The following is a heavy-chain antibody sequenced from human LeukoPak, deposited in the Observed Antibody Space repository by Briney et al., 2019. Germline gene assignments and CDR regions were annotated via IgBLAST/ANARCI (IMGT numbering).Heavy chain of an antibody. CDR3: ARGLFGVVTPPRD. J-gene: IGHJ4*02. V-gene: IGHV3-30-3*01. CDR1: GFTFSSYA. D-gene: IGHD3-3*01. CDR2: ISYDGNNK. Sequence: GGSLRLSCAASGFTFSSYAMHWVRQAPGKGLEWVAVISYDGNNKYYADSVKGRFTISRDTSKNTLYLQMNSLRPEDTAVYYCARGLFGVVTPPRDWGQGTLVTVSS.